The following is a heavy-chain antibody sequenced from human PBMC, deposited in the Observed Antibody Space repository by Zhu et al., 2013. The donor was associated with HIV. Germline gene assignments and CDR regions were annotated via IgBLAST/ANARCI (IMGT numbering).Heavy chain of an antibody. CDR1: GYTFTDYY. CDR3: ARDPHGAGTTWYHYYGLDV. V-gene: IGHV1-2*02. J-gene: IGHJ6*02. CDR2: INPNSGGT. D-gene: IGHD1-1*01. Sequence: QVQLVQSGAEVMKPGASVKVSCKSSGYTFTDYYIHWVRQAPGQGLEWMGWINPNSGGTKYAQKFQGRVTMTRDTSISTTYMELNRVRSDDTAVYYCARDPHGAGTTWYHYYGLDVWGHGTTVTVSS.